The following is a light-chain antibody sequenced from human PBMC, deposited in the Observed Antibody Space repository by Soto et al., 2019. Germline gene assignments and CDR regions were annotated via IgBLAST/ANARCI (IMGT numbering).Light chain of an antibody. J-gene: IGLJ2*01. CDR2: NVS. Sequence: QSVLTQPASVSGSPGQSITISCTGTSSDVGGYNYVSWYQQHPGKAPKLMIYNVSKRPSGVSNRFSGSKSGNTASLTISGLQAEYEADYYCSSYTSSSVVFGGGTKLTVL. CDR1: SSDVGGYNY. CDR3: SSYTSSSVV. V-gene: IGLV2-14*01.